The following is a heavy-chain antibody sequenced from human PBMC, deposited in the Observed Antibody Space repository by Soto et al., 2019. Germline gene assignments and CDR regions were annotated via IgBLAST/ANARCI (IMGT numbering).Heavy chain of an antibody. CDR2: MYSSGGT. J-gene: IGHJ5*02. V-gene: IGHV4-59*01. D-gene: IGHD3-22*01. Sequence: QVRLQESGPGLVKPSETLSLTCTVSGGSISSDYWSWIRQPPGKGLEWIGYMYSSGGTNYNPSLKSRVTISIDTSKKRFSLELRSVTAADTAVYYCARAGRGYDPWGQGTLVTVSS. CDR1: GGSISSDY. CDR3: ARAGRGYDP.